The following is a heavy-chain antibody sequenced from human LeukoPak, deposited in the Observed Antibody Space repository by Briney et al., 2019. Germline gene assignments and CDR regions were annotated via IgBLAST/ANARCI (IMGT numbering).Heavy chain of an antibody. CDR3: ARDRLYCSSTSCYSWFDP. Sequence: PSETLSLTCTVSGGSISSYYWSWIRQPPGKGLEWIGYIYYSGSTNYNPSLKSRVTISVDTSKNQFSLRLSSVTAADTAVYYCARDRLYCSSTSCYSWFDPWGQGTLVTVSS. CDR2: IYYSGST. CDR1: GGSISSYY. D-gene: IGHD2-2*02. V-gene: IGHV4-59*01. J-gene: IGHJ5*02.